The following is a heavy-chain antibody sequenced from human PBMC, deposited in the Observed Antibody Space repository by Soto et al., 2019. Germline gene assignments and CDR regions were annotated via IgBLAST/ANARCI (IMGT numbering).Heavy chain of an antibody. D-gene: IGHD6-6*01. CDR2: ISGSGGST. Sequence: HPVGSLRLSCAASGFTFSSYAMSWVRQAPGKGLEWVSAISGSGGSTYYADSVKGRFTISRDNSKNTLYLQMNSLRAEDTAVYYCAKDPARHQYSSSPGPLYYFDYWGQGTLVTVSS. V-gene: IGHV3-23*01. CDR1: GFTFSSYA. J-gene: IGHJ4*02. CDR3: AKDPARHQYSSSPGPLYYFDY.